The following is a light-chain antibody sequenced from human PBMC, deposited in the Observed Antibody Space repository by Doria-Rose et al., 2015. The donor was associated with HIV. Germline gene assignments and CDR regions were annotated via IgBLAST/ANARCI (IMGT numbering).Light chain of an antibody. CDR1: NGEVGGHTY. J-gene: IGLJ3*02. CDR3: SSYTTSSTLV. Sequence: PGLPRPASASVSPGQSITISSTGTNGEVGGHTYVPWYQQPPGKAPKLMIYDVSKRPSGVSNRFSGSKSGNTASLTISGLQAEDEADYYCSSYTTSSTLVFGGGTKLTVL. CDR2: DVS. V-gene: IGLV2-14*03.